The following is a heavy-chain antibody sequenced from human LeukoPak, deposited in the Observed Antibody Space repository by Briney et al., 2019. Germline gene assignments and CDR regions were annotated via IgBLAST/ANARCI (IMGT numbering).Heavy chain of an antibody. J-gene: IGHJ5*02. V-gene: IGHV3-11*06. CDR3: VRGKYYSA. D-gene: IGHD2/OR15-2a*01. CDR1: GYSISSGYY. Sequence: LSLTCTVSGYSISSGYYWGWIRQPPGKGLEWVSYISSSLGSTNYADSVKGRFTISRDTARNSLFLQMDSLRADDSGVYYCVRGKYYSAWGQGTLVTVSS. CDR2: ISSSLGST.